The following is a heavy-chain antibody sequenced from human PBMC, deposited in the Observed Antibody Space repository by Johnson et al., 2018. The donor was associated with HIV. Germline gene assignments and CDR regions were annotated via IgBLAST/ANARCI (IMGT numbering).Heavy chain of an antibody. CDR3: ALILARGWLQRGAFDI. V-gene: IGHV3-23*03. Sequence: MQLVESGGGLVQPGGSLRLSCAASGFTFSSYAMSWVRQAPGKGLEWVSIIYSGGTTHYADSVKGRFTISRDNSKSTLYLQMNNLRAEDTAMYYCALILARGWLQRGAFDIWGQGTMVTVSS. CDR2: IYSGGTT. J-gene: IGHJ3*02. D-gene: IGHD5-24*01. CDR1: GFTFSSYA.